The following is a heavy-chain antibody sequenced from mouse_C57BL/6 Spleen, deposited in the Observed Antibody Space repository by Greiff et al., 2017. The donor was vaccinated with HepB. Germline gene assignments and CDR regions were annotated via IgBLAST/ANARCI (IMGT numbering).Heavy chain of an antibody. J-gene: IGHJ4*01. D-gene: IGHD3-1*01. CDR2: INPNNGGT. CDR1: GYTFTDYN. CDR3: ARTGYGRYYAMDY. Sequence: VQLKQSGPELVKPGASVKIPCKASGYTFTDYNMDWVKQSHGKSLEWIGDINPNNGGTIYNQKFKGKATLTVDKSSSTAYMELRSLTSEDTAVYYCARTGYGRYYAMDYWGQGTSVTVSS. V-gene: IGHV1-18*01.